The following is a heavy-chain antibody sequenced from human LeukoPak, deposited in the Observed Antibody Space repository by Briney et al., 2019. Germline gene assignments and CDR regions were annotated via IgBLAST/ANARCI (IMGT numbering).Heavy chain of an antibody. CDR1: GGTFSSYA. CDR3: ARDQRREMATIGNAFDI. V-gene: IGHV1-69*04. Sequence: SVKVSCKASGGTFSSYAISWVRQAPGQGLEWMGRIIPIFGIANYAQKFQGRVTITADKSTSTACMELSSLRSEDTAVYYCARDQRREMATIGNAFDIWGQGTMVTVSS. CDR2: IIPIFGIA. J-gene: IGHJ3*02. D-gene: IGHD5-24*01.